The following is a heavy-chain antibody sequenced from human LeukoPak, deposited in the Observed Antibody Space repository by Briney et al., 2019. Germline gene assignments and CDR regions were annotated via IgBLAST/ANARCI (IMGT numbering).Heavy chain of an antibody. CDR3: ARHVPDYYDTSGYSAFDI. D-gene: IGHD3-22*01. Sequence: SETLSLTCTVSGGSISSYYWSWIRQPPGKGLEWIGYIYYSGSTNYNPSLKSRVTISVDTSKNQFSLKLSSVTAADTAVYYCARHVPDYYDTSGYSAFDIWGQGTMVTVSS. CDR1: GGSISSYY. V-gene: IGHV4-59*08. CDR2: IYYSGST. J-gene: IGHJ3*02.